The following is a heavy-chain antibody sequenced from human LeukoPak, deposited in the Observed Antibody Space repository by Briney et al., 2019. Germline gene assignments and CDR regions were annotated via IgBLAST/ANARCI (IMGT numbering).Heavy chain of an antibody. CDR3: ARHEGKGDGYNPGIYWFDP. V-gene: IGHV4-39*01. CDR1: GGSISSSSYC. D-gene: IGHD5-24*01. CDR2: IYYSGST. J-gene: IGHJ5*02. Sequence: SETLSLTCTVSGGSISSSSYCWGWIRQPPGKGLEWIGSIYYSGSTYYNPSLKSRVTISVDTSKNQFSLKLSSVTAADTAVYYCARHEGKGDGYNPGIYWFDPWGQGTLVTVSS.